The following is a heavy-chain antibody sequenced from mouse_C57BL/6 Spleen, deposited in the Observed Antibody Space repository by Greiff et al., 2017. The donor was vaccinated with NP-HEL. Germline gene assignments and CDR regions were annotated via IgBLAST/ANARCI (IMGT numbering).Heavy chain of an antibody. Sequence: DVQLQESGGGLVQPGGSLSLSCAASGFTFTDYYMSWVRQPPGKALEWLGFIRNKANGYTTEYSASVKGRFTISRDNSQSILYLQMNALRAEDSATYYCARYKLPHYFDYWGQGTTLTVSS. J-gene: IGHJ2*01. V-gene: IGHV7-3*01. CDR2: IRNKANGYTT. CDR1: GFTFTDYY. CDR3: ARYKLPHYFDY. D-gene: IGHD1-1*01.